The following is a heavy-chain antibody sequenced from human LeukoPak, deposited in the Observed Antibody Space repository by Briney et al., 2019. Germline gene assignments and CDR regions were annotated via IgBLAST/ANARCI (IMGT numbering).Heavy chain of an antibody. D-gene: IGHD6-13*01. CDR3: ARETAAAGNDAFDI. J-gene: IGHJ3*02. CDR1: GGTFSSYA. V-gene: IGHV1-69*05. CDR2: IIPIFGTA. Sequence: ASVKVSCRASGGTFSSYAISWVRQAPGQGLEWMGRIIPIFGTASYAQKFQGRVTITTDESTSTAYMELSSLRSEDTAVYYCARETAAAGNDAFDIWGQGTMVTVSS.